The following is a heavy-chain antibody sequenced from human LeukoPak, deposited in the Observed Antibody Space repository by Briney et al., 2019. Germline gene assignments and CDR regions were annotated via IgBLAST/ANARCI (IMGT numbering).Heavy chain of an antibody. V-gene: IGHV4-59*12. CDR1: GGSISSFY. CDR3: ARSYRNYYGSGSLGRYGMDV. J-gene: IGHJ6*02. Sequence: SETLSLTCTVSGGSISSFYWSWIRQPPGKGLEWIGYIYYSGSTNYNPSLKSRVTISEDTSKNQFSLKLSSVTAADTAVYYCARSYRNYYGSGSLGRYGMDVWGQGTTVTVSS. D-gene: IGHD3-10*01. CDR2: IYYSGST.